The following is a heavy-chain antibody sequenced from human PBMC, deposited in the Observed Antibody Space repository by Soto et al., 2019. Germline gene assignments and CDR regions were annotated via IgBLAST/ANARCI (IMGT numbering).Heavy chain of an antibody. V-gene: IGHV1-69*01. D-gene: IGHD2-2*02. Sequence: QVQLVQSGAEVKKPGSSVKVSCKASGGTFSSYAISWVRQAPGQGLEWMGGIIPIFGTANYAQKFQGRVTITADEYTSTAYMELSSLRSEDTAVYYCARDGRYCSSTSCYTNWFDPWGQGTLVTVSS. CDR2: IIPIFGTA. CDR1: GGTFSSYA. J-gene: IGHJ5*02. CDR3: ARDGRYCSSTSCYTNWFDP.